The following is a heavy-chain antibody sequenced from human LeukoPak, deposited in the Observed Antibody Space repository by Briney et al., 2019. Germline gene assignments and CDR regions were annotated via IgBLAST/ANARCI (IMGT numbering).Heavy chain of an antibody. Sequence: ASGKVSCKAPGYTVTCFYIHWVRHGPGQGREWMGIINPSGGSTSYAQKSQGRVTMTRELSTSTVYMELSSLRSEGTAVYYRAKQGRDWLRDYHHYMDVWGKGTTVTIPS. CDR2: INPSGGST. CDR1: GYTVTCFY. CDR3: AKQGRDWLRDYHHYMDV. D-gene: IGHD3-9*01. J-gene: IGHJ6*03. V-gene: IGHV1-46*01.